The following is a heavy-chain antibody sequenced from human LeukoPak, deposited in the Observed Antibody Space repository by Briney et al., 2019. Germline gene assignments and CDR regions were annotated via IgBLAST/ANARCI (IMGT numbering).Heavy chain of an antibody. Sequence: GGSPRLSCAASGFTFSDYYMSWIRQAPGKGLEWVSYISSSSSYTNCADSVKGRFTISRDNAKNSLYLQMNSLRAEDTAVYYCARDNGGPYGSGSYQYYGMDVWGKGTTVTVSS. D-gene: IGHD3-10*01. J-gene: IGHJ6*04. CDR2: ISSSSSYT. CDR3: ARDNGGPYGSGSYQYYGMDV. CDR1: GFTFSDYY. V-gene: IGHV3-11*06.